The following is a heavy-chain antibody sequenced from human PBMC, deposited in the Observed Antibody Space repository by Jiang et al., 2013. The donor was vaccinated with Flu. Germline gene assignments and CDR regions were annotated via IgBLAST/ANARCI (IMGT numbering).Heavy chain of an antibody. Sequence: KVSCKASGYTFTSYDINWVRQATGQGLEWMGWMNPNSGNTGYAQKFQGRVTMTRNTSVSTAYMELSSLRSEDTAVYYCARGWGRWLQSTDWFDPWGQGTLVTVSS. D-gene: IGHD5-24*01. CDR3: ARGWGRWLQSTDWFDP. CDR2: MNPNSGNT. J-gene: IGHJ5*02. CDR1: GYTFTSYD. V-gene: IGHV1-8*02.